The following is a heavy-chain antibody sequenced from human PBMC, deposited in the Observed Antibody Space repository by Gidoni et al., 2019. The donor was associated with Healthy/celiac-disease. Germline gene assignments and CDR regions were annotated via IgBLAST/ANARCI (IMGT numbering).Heavy chain of an antibody. Sequence: QLQLQESGPGLVKPSETLSLTCTVSGGSISSSSSYWGWIRQPPGKGLEWIGSIYYSGSTYYNPSLKSRVTISVDTSKNQFSLKLSSVTAADTAVYYCARQSGSYYSVVRYYFDYWGQGTLVTVSS. CDR1: GGSISSSSSY. V-gene: IGHV4-39*01. J-gene: IGHJ4*02. D-gene: IGHD1-26*01. CDR2: IYYSGST. CDR3: ARQSGSYYSVVRYYFDY.